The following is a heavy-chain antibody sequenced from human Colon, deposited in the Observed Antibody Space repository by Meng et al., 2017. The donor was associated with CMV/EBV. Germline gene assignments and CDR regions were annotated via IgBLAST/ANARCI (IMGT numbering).Heavy chain of an antibody. Sequence: VQLVEFGGGVVQPGESLRLVCAASGIPFSSSGMHWVRQAPGKGLEWVATISGNGASAYYADSVKGRFTISRDNSKNMVYLQMKTLRDEDTAVYYCAKGFYWGQGTLVTVSS. CDR2: ISGNGASA. V-gene: IGHV3-23*04. CDR1: GIPFSSSG. J-gene: IGHJ4*02. CDR3: AKGFY.